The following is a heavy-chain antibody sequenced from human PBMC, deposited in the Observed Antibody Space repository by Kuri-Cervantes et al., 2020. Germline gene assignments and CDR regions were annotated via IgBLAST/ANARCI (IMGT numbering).Heavy chain of an antibody. V-gene: IGHV4-34*01. Sequence: SQTLSLTCAVYGGSFSGYYWSWIRQPPGKGLEWIGEINHSGSTNYNPSLKSRVTISVDTSKNQFSLKLSSVTAADTAVYCCVRRGSGYSMRFDPWGQGTLVTVSS. CDR3: VRRGSGYSMRFDP. CDR1: GGSFSGYY. J-gene: IGHJ5*02. D-gene: IGHD3-3*01. CDR2: INHSGST.